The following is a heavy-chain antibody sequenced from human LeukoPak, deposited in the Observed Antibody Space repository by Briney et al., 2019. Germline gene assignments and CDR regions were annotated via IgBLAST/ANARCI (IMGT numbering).Heavy chain of an antibody. D-gene: IGHD3-3*01. CDR1: GFTFDDYA. V-gene: IGHV3-43*02. CDR3: AKGDYDFWSGYYSRVDY. J-gene: IGHJ4*02. Sequence: GGSLRLSCAASGFTFDDYAMHWVRQAPGKGLEWVPLISGDGGSTYYADSVKGRFTISRDNSKNSLYLQMNSLRTEDTALYYCAKGDYDFWSGYYSRVDYWGQGTLVTVSS. CDR2: ISGDGGST.